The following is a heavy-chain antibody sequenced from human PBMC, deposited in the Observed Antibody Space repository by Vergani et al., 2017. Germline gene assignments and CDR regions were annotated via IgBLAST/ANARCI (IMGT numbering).Heavy chain of an antibody. V-gene: IGHV5-51*01. CDR3: SRLAYCGGDCYSAQYYFAY. CDR2: IYPGDSDT. D-gene: IGHD2-21*02. CDR1: GYSFTSYW. J-gene: IGHJ4*02. Sequence: EVQLVQSGAEVKKPGESLKISCKGSGYSFTSYWIGWVRQMPGKGLGWMGIIYPGDSDTRYSPSFQGQVTISADKSISSAYLQWSSRKASDTAMYYCSRLAYCGGDCYSAQYYFAYWGQGTLVTVSS.